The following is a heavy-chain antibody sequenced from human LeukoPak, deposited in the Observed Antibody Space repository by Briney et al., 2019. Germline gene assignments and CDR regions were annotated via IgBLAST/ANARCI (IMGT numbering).Heavy chain of an antibody. CDR1: GFTFSSYW. CDR2: IKQDGSEK. D-gene: IGHD3-22*01. CDR3: ARVSSGYYHDY. V-gene: IGHV3-7*01. J-gene: IGHJ4*02. Sequence: PGGSLRLSCAASGFTFSSYWMSWVRQAPGKGLEWVANIKQDGSEKYYVDSVKGRFTISRDNSKNTLYLQMNSLRAEDTAVYYCARVSSGYYHDYWGQGTLVTVSS.